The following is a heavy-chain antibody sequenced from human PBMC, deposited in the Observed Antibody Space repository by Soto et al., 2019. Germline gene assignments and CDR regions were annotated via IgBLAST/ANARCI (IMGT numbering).Heavy chain of an antibody. J-gene: IGHJ6*02. CDR3: AKFSTAGYHYYGMDV. V-gene: IGHV5-51*01. CDR2: IYPGDSDT. D-gene: IGHD6-13*01. CDR1: GYSFTSYW. Sequence: EVQLVQSGAEVKKPGESLKISCKGSGYSFTSYWIGWVRQMPGKGLEWMGIIYPGDSDTRYSPSFQGQVTISADKSISTAYLQWRSLKASDTAMYYSAKFSTAGYHYYGMDVWGQGTTVTVSS.